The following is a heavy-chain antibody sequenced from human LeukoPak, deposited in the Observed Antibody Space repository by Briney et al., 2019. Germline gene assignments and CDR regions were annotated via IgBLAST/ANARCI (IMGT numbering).Heavy chain of an antibody. CDR3: ARADFIDAGPYLIGP. D-gene: IGHD3-3*01. Sequence: ASVKVSCKTSGYSFTDYYIHWVRQAPGQGLEWMAWINTKTGRTSSARKFQGRVTRTRDPSITTVYMDMAWLTSDDTAIYFCARADFIDAGPYLIGPWGQGTLVTVSS. CDR1: GYSFTDYY. CDR2: INTKTGRT. V-gene: IGHV1-2*02. J-gene: IGHJ5*02.